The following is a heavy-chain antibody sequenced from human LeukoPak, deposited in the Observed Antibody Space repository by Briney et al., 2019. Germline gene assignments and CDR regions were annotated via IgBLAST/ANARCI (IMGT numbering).Heavy chain of an antibody. V-gene: IGHV3-48*04. J-gene: IGHJ4*02. Sequence: GRSLRLSCAASGFTFSSYGMHWVRQAPGKGLEWVSYISSSGSTIYYADSVKGRFTISRDNAKNSLYLQMNSLRAEDTAVYYCARENRYRSGWFDYWGQGTLVIVSS. CDR2: ISSSGSTI. CDR3: ARENRYRSGWFDY. CDR1: GFTFSSYG. D-gene: IGHD6-19*01.